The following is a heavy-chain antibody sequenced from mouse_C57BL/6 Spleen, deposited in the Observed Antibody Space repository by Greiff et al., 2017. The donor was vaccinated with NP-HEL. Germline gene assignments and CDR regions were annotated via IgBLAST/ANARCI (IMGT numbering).Heavy chain of an antibody. D-gene: IGHD2-2*01. V-gene: IGHV5-6*01. J-gene: IGHJ3*01. CDR1: GFTFSSYG. CDR3: ARHDTMVTTEFAY. CDR2: ISSGGSYT. Sequence: EVKLMESGGDLVKPGGSLKLSCAASGFTFSSYGMSWVRQTPDKRLEWVATISSGGSYTYYPDSVKGRFTISRDNAKNTLYLQMSSLKSEDTAMDYCARHDTMVTTEFAYWGQGTLVTVSA.